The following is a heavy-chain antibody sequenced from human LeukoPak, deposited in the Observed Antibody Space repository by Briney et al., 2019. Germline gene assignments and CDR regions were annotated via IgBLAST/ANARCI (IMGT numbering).Heavy chain of an antibody. V-gene: IGHV3-53*01. D-gene: IGHD3-16*01. CDR2: IYSGGST. J-gene: IGHJ4*02. CDR3: ARDRDDGGFDY. CDR1: GFTVSSNY. Sequence: GGSLRLSCAASGFTVSSNYMSWGRQAPGKGLEWVSVIYSGGSTYYADSVKGRFTISRDNSKNTLYLQMNSLRAEDTAVYYCARDRDDGGFDYWGQGTLVTVSS.